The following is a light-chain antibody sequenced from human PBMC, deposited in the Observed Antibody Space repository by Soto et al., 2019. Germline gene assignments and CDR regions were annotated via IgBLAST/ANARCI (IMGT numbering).Light chain of an antibody. CDR1: QSISSW. V-gene: IGKV1-5*03. CDR2: KPS. Sequence: DIQMTQSPSTLSASVGDRVTIICRASQSISSWLAWYQQKPGKAPKFLIYKPSSLESGVPSRFSGSGSGTEFTLTISSLQPDDFATYYCQQYNSYLWTFGQGTKVDIK. CDR3: QQYNSYLWT. J-gene: IGKJ1*01.